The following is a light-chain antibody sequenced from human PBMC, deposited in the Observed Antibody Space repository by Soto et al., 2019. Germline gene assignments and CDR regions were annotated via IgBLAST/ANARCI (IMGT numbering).Light chain of an antibody. CDR3: QQRDSWPLT. Sequence: EIVMTQSPATLSVSPGERATLSCRASQSIGSNLAWYQQKPGQAPRLLIYDASNRATGIPARFTGSGSGTDFTLTIRSLEPEDFAIYYCQQRDSWPLTFGGGTKVEIK. CDR1: QSIGSN. J-gene: IGKJ4*01. V-gene: IGKV3-11*01. CDR2: DAS.